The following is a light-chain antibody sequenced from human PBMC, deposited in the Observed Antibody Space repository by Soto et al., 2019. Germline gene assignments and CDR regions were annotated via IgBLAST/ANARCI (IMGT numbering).Light chain of an antibody. V-gene: IGKV3-15*01. J-gene: IGKJ1*01. CDR1: QSVSNN. Sequence: ILMTQSPATLSVSPGERATHSCRASQSVSNNLAWYQQKPGQAPRLLIYDASTRATGIPARFSGSGSGTEFTLTISGPQSEDFAVYYCQQYNNWPPWTFGQGTKVEIK. CDR2: DAS. CDR3: QQYNNWPPWT.